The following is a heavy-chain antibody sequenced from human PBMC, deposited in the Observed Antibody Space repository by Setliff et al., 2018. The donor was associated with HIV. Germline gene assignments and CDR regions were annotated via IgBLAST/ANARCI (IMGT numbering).Heavy chain of an antibody. CDR2: IRIKANSYAT. D-gene: IGHD6-19*01. V-gene: IGHV3-73*01. CDR1: GFTFSGSA. J-gene: IGHJ1*01. CDR3: ATNVRVPGSSLDS. Sequence: GSLRLSCAASGFTFSGSAMHWVRQASGKGLEWVGRIRIKANSYATTYAASVKGRFTVSRDDSKNTAYLQMRSLKTDDTAVYFCATNVRVPGSSLDSWGPGSLVTVSS.